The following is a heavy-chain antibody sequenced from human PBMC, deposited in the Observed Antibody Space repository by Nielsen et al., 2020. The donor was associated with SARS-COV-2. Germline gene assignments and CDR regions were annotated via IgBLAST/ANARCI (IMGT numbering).Heavy chain of an antibody. D-gene: IGHD5-24*01. CDR3: ARDKGDGYNYDAFDI. J-gene: IGHJ3*02. CDR2: ISSSSSYT. CDR1: GFTFSDYY. V-gene: IGHV3-11*05. Sequence: GESLKISCAASGFTFSDYYMSWIRQAPGKGLEWVSYISSSSSYTNYADSVKGRFTISRDNAKNSLYLQMNSLRAEDTAVYYCARDKGDGYNYDAFDIWGQGTMVTVS.